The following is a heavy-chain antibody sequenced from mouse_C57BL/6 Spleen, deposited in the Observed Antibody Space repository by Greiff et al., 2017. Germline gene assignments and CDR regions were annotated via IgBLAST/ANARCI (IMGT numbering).Heavy chain of an antibody. CDR2: IWSGGST. J-gene: IGHJ3*01. V-gene: IGHV2-2*01. Sequence: VQLQQSGPGLVQPSQSLSITCTVSGFSLTSYGVHWVRQSPGKGLEWLGVIWSGGSTDYNAAFISRLSLSKDNSKSQVFFKMNSLQADDTAIYYCARAGDVGFAYWGQGTLVTVSA. CDR3: ARAGDVGFAY. CDR1: GFSLTSYG. D-gene: IGHD3-3*01.